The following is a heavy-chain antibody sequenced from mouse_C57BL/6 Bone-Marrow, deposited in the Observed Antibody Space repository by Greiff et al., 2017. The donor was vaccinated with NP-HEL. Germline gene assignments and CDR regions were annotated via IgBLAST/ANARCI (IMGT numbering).Heavy chain of an antibody. V-gene: IGHV1-22*01. J-gene: IGHJ1*03. CDR1: GYTFTDYN. CDR3: ARTQLLRSYFDV. D-gene: IGHD1-1*01. Sequence: EVQLQQSGPELVKPRASVKMSCKASGYTFTDYNMHWVKQSHGKSLEWIGYINPNNGGTSYNQKFKGKATLTVNKSSSTAYMELRSLTSEDSAVYYCARTQLLRSYFDVWGTGTTVTVSS. CDR2: INPNNGGT.